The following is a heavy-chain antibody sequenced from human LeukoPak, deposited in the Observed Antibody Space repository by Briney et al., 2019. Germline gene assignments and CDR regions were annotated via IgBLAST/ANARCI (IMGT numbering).Heavy chain of an antibody. V-gene: IGHV5-51*01. CDR3: ARLPRYSSSWYWSGWFDP. J-gene: IGHJ5*02. CDR2: IYSGDSDT. D-gene: IGHD6-13*01. CDR1: GYSFTSYW. Sequence: GESLKISCKGSGYSFTSYWIGWVRQMPGKGLEWMGIIYSGDSDTRYSPSFQGQVTISADKSISTAYLQWSSLKASDTAMYYCARLPRYSSSWYWSGWFDPWGQGTLVTVSS.